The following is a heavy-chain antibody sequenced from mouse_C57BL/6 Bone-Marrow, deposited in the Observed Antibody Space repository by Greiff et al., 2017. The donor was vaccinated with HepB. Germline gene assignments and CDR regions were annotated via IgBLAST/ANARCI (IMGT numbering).Heavy chain of an antibody. Sequence: DVQLVESGGGLVQPGGSLKLSCAASGFTFSDYYMYWVRQTPEKRLEWVAYISNGGGSTYYPDTVKGRFTISRDNAKNTLYLQMSRLKSEDTAMYYCARAGYGSSFDYWGQGTTLTVSS. J-gene: IGHJ2*01. CDR3: ARAGYGSSFDY. CDR1: GFTFSDYY. D-gene: IGHD1-1*01. V-gene: IGHV5-12*01. CDR2: ISNGGGST.